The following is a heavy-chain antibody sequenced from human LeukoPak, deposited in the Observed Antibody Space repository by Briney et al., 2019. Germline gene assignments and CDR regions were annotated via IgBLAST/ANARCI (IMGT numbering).Heavy chain of an antibody. Sequence: GSLRLSCSASGFTFSGYAMHCVRQAPGKGLEYVSGISSNGDSTYYADSVKGRFTISRDNSKNTLYLQMSSLRDEDTAVYYCVKDRGYYFDFWGQGTLLTFSS. CDR2: ISSNGDST. J-gene: IGHJ4*02. V-gene: IGHV3-64D*06. D-gene: IGHD3-10*01. CDR3: VKDRGYYFDF. CDR1: GFTFSGYA.